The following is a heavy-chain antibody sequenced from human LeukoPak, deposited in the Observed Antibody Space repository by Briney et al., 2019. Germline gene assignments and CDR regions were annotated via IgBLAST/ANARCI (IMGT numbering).Heavy chain of an antibody. CDR1: GFTFSDHY. Sequence: PGGSLRLSCAASGFTFSDHYMSWIRQAPGKGLEWVSYISSGGSTIYYADSVKGRFTISRDNAKNSLYLQMNSLGAEDTAVYYCARAGHGYKYGLDYWGQGTLVTVSS. J-gene: IGHJ4*02. CDR2: ISSGGSTI. V-gene: IGHV3-11*01. D-gene: IGHD5-18*01. CDR3: ARAGHGYKYGLDY.